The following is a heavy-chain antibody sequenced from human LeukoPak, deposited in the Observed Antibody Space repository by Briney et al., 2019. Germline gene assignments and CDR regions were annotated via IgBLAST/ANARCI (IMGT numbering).Heavy chain of an antibody. CDR3: ARRLVATLNWFDP. CDR1: GGTFSSYG. V-gene: IGHV1-18*01. J-gene: IGHJ5*02. CDR2: ISAYNGNT. D-gene: IGHD5-12*01. Sequence: ASVKVSCKASGGTFSSYGISWVRQAPGQGLEWMGWISAYNGNTNYAQKLQGRVTMTTDTSTSTAYMELRSLRSDDTAVYYCARRLVATLNWFDPWGQGTLVTVSS.